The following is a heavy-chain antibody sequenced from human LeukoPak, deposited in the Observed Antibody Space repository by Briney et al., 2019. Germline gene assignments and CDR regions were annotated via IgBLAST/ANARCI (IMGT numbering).Heavy chain of an antibody. CDR2: IYSGGST. J-gene: IGHJ4*02. V-gene: IGHV3-66*01. CDR3: AHDRAAGYFDY. CDR1: GFTVSSNY. Sequence: PGGSLRLSCAASGFTVSSNYMSWVRQAPGKGLEWVSVIYSGGSTYYADSVKGRFTISRDNSKNTLYLQMNSLRAEDTAVYYCAHDRAAGYFDYWGQGTLVTVSS. D-gene: IGHD6-25*01.